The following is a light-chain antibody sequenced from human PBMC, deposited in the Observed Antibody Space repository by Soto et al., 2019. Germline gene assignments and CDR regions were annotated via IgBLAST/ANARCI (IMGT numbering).Light chain of an antibody. Sequence: IVVTQSAATLSMSPRARATLSCRASQSVSSYLAWYPQKPGQAPRLLIYDASNGATGIPARFSGSGSGTDFTLTISSLEPEDFAVYYCQQRSNWPITFGQGTRLEIK. CDR3: QQRSNWPIT. CDR1: QSVSSY. V-gene: IGKV3-11*01. J-gene: IGKJ5*01. CDR2: DAS.